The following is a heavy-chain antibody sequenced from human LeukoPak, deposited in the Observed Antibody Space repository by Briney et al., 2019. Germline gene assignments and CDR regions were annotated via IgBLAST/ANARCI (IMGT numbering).Heavy chain of an antibody. CDR2: IRSGSSYI. V-gene: IGHV3-21*01. J-gene: IGHJ4*02. CDR1: GFTFSSYS. Sequence: GGSLRLSCAASGFTFSSYSMTWVRQAPGKGLEWVSAIRSGSSYIYYADSVKGRFTIYRDNAKKSLYLQMNSLRAEDTAVYYCASGSGYCSGGSCSDYWGQGTLVTVSS. CDR3: ASGSGYCSGGSCSDY. D-gene: IGHD2-15*01.